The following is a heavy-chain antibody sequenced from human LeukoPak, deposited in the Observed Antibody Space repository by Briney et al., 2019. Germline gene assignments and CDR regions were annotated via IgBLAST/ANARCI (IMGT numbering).Heavy chain of an antibody. D-gene: IGHD3-3*01. CDR2: ISSSSSYI. V-gene: IGHV3-21*01. J-gene: IGHJ6*03. CDR3: ARGQTYDFWSGCYYMDV. Sequence: GGSLRLSCAASGFTFSSYEMNWVRQAPGKGLEWVSSISSSSSYIYYADSVKGRFTISRDNAKNSLYLQMNSLRAEDTAVYYCARGQTYDFWSGCYYMDVWGKGTTVTVSS. CDR1: GFTFSSYE.